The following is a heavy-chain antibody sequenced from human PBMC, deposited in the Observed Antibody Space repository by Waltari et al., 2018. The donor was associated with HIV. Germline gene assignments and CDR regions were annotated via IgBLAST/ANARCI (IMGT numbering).Heavy chain of an antibody. J-gene: IGHJ2*01. CDR1: GQTFPGSY. V-gene: IGHV1-2*02. CDR3: TRDAASSGYWYFDL. D-gene: IGHD3-10*01. Sequence: QEQLVQSGGEVRKPGASVKVCCRASGQTFPGSYLPGGRQAPGQGLEWMGWINPNSGGTKYAQKFQGRVTVTRDTSISTAYMELSRLRSDDTAVYYCTRDAASSGYWYFDLWGRGTLVTVSS. CDR2: INPNSGGT.